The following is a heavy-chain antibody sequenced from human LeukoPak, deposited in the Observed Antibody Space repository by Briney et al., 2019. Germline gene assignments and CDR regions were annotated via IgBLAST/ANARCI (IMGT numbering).Heavy chain of an antibody. D-gene: IGHD3-16*01. Sequence: SETLSLTCTVSGGSISSSSYYWGWIRQPPGKGLEWIGSIYYSGSTYYNPSLKSRVTISVDTSKNQFSLKLSSVTAADTAVYYCVRQVGRDYVWGSYSYYFDYWGQGTLVTVSS. J-gene: IGHJ4*02. CDR1: GGSISSSSYY. CDR3: VRQVGRDYVWGSYSYYFDY. CDR2: IYYSGST. V-gene: IGHV4-39*01.